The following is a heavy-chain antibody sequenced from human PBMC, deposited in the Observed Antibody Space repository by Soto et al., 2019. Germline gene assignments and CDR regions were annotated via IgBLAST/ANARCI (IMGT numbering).Heavy chain of an antibody. V-gene: IGHV1-18*04. CDR2: IIPFEGNT. CDR1: GYNFISYG. J-gene: IGHJ4*02. CDR3: VRDYSNFPDI. Sequence: QIQLMQSGTESEKPGASVRVSCQTSGYNFISYGLSWVRQAPGQGLEWMGWIIPFEGNTNYPQRFRGKITMTTDTATNTGYLEVRNLKSDDTAVCYCVRDYSNFPDIWGQGTLVTVSS. D-gene: IGHD4-4*01.